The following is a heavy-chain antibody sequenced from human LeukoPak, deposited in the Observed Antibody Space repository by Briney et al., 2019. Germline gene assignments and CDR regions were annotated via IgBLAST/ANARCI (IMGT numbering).Heavy chain of an antibody. V-gene: IGHV3-66*01. CDR1: GFTVSTNY. CDR2: IYSGGGT. D-gene: IGHD4-17*01. Sequence: GSLRLSCAASGFTVSTNYMSWVRQAPGKGLEWVSLIYSGGGTYYADSVKGRFTISRDNSRNTLSLQMNSLRVDDTAVYYCARGFRSVTTWGYFDYWGQGALVTVSS. CDR3: ARGFRSVTTWGYFDY. J-gene: IGHJ4*02.